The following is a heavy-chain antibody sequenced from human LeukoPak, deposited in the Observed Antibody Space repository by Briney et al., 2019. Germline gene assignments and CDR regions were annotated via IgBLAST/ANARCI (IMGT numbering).Heavy chain of an antibody. V-gene: IGHV3-23*01. CDR3: AKDGHGDKPNWFDP. J-gene: IGHJ5*02. CDR2: ISGSGGST. D-gene: IGHD4-17*01. CDR1: GFIFSSYA. Sequence: GGSLRLSCAASGFIFSSYAKSWVRQAPGKGLEWVSAISGSGGSTYYADSVKGRFTISRDNSKNTLYLQMNSLRAEDTAVYYCAKDGHGDKPNWFDPWGQGTLVTVSS.